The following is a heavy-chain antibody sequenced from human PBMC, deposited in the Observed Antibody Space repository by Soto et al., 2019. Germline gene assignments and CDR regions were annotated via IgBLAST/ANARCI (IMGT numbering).Heavy chain of an antibody. V-gene: IGHV3-23*01. D-gene: IGHD6-13*01. CDR3: AKGGSSSWLYYFDY. CDR2: ISGSGDTT. J-gene: IGHJ4*02. CDR1: GFTFNSYA. Sequence: GGSLRLSCAASGFTFNSYAITWVRQAPGKGLEWVSVISGSGDTTYYADSVQGRFTISRDNSKNTLYLQMNSLRAEDTAVYYCAKGGSSSWLYYFDYWGQGTLVTVSS.